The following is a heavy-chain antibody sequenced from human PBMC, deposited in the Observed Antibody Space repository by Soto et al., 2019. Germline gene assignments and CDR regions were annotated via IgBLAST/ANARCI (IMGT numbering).Heavy chain of an antibody. CDR1: GFTFSTYG. J-gene: IGHJ6*02. CDR3: ARADTVIGIRVVDV. Sequence: GGSLRLSCAASGFTFSTYGMHWVRQAPGKGLEWVALIWYDGSQKYYADSVKGRFTISRDTSKNTLYLQMNSLRVEDTAVYYCARADTVIGIRVVDVWGQGTTVTVSS. V-gene: IGHV3-33*01. D-gene: IGHD2-21*01. CDR2: IWYDGSQK.